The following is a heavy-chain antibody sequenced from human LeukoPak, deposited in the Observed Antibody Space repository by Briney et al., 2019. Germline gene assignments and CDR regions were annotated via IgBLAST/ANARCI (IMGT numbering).Heavy chain of an antibody. CDR2: IYTSGST. D-gene: IGHD1-26*01. CDR3: ARVRGSSGSYEYYRYMDV. J-gene: IGHJ6*03. V-gene: IGHV4-4*07. CDR1: GGSISYFY. Sequence: PSETLSLACTVSGGSISYFYWSWIRQPAGKGLEWIGRIYTSGSTNYNPSLKSRVTMSVDTSKKQFSLKLSSVTAADTAVYYCARVRGSSGSYEYYRYMDVWGKGTTVTISS.